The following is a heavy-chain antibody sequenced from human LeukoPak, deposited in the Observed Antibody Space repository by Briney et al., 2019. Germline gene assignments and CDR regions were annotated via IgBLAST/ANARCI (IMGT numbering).Heavy chain of an antibody. Sequence: GGSLRLSCAASGFTFSSYGMHWVRQAPGKGLEWVAVISYDGNNKYYADSVKGRITISRDNSKNTLYLQMNSLRAEDTAVYYCAITMYYYDSNGYYSFDYWGQGTLVTVSS. CDR3: AITMYYYDSNGYYSFDY. CDR1: GFTFSSYG. CDR2: ISYDGNNK. V-gene: IGHV3-30*03. D-gene: IGHD3-22*01. J-gene: IGHJ4*02.